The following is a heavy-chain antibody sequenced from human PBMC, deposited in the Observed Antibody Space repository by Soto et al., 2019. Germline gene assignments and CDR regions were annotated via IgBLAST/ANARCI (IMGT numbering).Heavy chain of an antibody. J-gene: IGHJ4*02. D-gene: IGHD6-19*01. CDR1: GFTFDSHW. Sequence: ESGGVLVQPGGSLRLSCVASGFTFDSHWMHWVRQAPGEGLVWVSRIKTEGYAAAYADSVKGRFTISRDNTKNTVYLQMNSLTAEDTAVYFCVRESGVAADCWGQGTLVTVSS. CDR3: VRESGVAADC. V-gene: IGHV3-74*01. CDR2: IKTEGYAA.